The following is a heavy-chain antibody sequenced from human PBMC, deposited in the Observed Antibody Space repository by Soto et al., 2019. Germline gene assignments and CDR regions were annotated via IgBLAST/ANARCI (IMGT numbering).Heavy chain of an antibody. CDR1: CGSFSGYY. V-gene: IGHV4-34*01. J-gene: IGHJ6*02. D-gene: IGHD6-13*01. Sequence: SETLSLTCAVYCGSFSGYYWSWIRQPPGKGLEWIGEINHSGSTNYNPSLKSRVTISVDTSKNQFSLKLSSVTAADTAVYYCARGSGGGSSSWGYYYYGMDVWGQGTTVTVSS. CDR2: INHSGST. CDR3: ARGSGGGSSSWGYYYYGMDV.